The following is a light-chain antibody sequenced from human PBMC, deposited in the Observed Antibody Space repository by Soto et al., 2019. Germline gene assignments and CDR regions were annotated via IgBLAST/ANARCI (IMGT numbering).Light chain of an antibody. CDR3: GTWDSSLSPGAV. Sequence: QSVLTQPPSIAAAPGQKVTISCSGISSNIGNNYVSWYQQLPGTAPKLLIYENNKRPSGIPDRFSGSKSGTSATLGITGLQTGDEADYYCGTWDSSLSPGAVFGGGTQLTVL. CDR1: SSNIGNNY. CDR2: ENN. J-gene: IGLJ7*01. V-gene: IGLV1-51*02.